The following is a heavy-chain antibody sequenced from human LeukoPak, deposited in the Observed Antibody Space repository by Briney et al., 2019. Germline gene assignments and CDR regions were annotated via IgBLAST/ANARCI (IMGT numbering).Heavy chain of an antibody. J-gene: IGHJ4*02. CDR3: ARARGRDGYNFIVDY. CDR1: GGSISSYY. Sequence: PSETLSLTCTVSGGSISSYYWRWIRQPPGKGLEWIGYIYYSGSTNYNPSLKSRVTISVDTPKNQFSLKLSSVTAADTAVYYCARARGRDGYNFIVDYWGQGTLVTVSS. V-gene: IGHV4-59*01. CDR2: IYYSGST. D-gene: IGHD5-24*01.